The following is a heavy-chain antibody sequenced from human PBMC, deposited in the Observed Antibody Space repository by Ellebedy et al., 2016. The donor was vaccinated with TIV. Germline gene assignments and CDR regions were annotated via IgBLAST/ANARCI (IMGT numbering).Heavy chain of an antibody. CDR1: GFTFDDYG. CDR2: INWNGGST. Sequence: GESLKISXAASGFTFDDYGMSWVRQAPGKGLEWVSGINWNGGSTGYADSVKGRFTISRDNAKNSLYLQMNSLRAEDTALYYCAKDPYSGSTPGGFDYWGQGTLVTVSS. CDR3: AKDPYSGSTPGGFDY. J-gene: IGHJ4*02. D-gene: IGHD1-26*01. V-gene: IGHV3-20*04.